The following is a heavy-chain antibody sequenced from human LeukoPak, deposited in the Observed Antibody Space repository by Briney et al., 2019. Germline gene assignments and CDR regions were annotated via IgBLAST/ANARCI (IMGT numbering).Heavy chain of an antibody. D-gene: IGHD3-22*01. J-gene: IGHJ4*02. V-gene: IGHV3-7*03. CDR2: IKQDGSEK. Sequence: GGSLRLSCAASGFTFSSYWMSWVRQAPGKGLEWVANIKQDGSEKYYVDSVKGRFTISRDNAKNSLYLQMNSLRAEDTAVYYCAKGSGYYVYYFDYWGQGTLVTVSS. CDR1: GFTFSSYW. CDR3: AKGSGYYVYYFDY.